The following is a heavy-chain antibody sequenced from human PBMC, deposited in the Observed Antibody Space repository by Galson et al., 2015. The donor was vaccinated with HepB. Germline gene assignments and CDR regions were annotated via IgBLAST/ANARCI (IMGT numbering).Heavy chain of an antibody. CDR3: AADEGSGYYYVVRAFDI. D-gene: IGHD3-22*01. CDR1: GFTFFSSA. J-gene: IGHJ3*02. Sequence: SVKVSCKASGFTFFSSAVQWVRQARGQRLEWIGWIVVGSGNTNYAQKFQERVTITWDMSTSTAYMELNSLRPDDTAVYFCAADEGSGYYYVVRAFDIWGQGTMVTLSS. CDR2: IVVGSGNT. V-gene: IGHV1-58*01.